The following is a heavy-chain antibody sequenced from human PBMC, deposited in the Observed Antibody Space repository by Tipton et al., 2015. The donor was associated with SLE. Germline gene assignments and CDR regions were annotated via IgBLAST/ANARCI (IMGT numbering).Heavy chain of an antibody. V-gene: IGHV4-59*08. D-gene: IGHD6-13*01. CDR1: GGSISSYY. CDR2: IYYSGST. Sequence: GLVKPSETLSLTCTVSGGSISSYYWSWIRQPPGKGLEWIGYIYYSGSTNYNPSLKSRVTISVDTSKNQFSLQLNSVTATDTAVYYCARPSTSWSYDAFDIWGQGTMVTVSS. CDR3: ARPSTSWSYDAFDI. J-gene: IGHJ3*02.